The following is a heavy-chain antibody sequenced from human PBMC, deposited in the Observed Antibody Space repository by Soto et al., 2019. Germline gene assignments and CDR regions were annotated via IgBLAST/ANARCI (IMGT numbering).Heavy chain of an antibody. CDR2: IYYSGST. D-gene: IGHD3-22*01. Sequence: SETLSLTCTVSGGSISSGDYYWSWIRQPPGKGLEWIGYIYYSGSTYYNPSLKSRVTISIDTSKNQFSLKLSSVTAADTAVYYCARSQYYDSSLPDPWGQGTLVTVSS. J-gene: IGHJ5*02. CDR3: ARSQYYDSSLPDP. V-gene: IGHV4-30-4*01. CDR1: GGSISSGDYY.